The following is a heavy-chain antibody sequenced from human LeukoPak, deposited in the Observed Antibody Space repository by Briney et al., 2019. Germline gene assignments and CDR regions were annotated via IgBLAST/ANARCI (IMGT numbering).Heavy chain of an antibody. V-gene: IGHV1-8*03. J-gene: IGHJ4*02. CDR1: GYTFTSYD. Sequence: ASVKVSCKASGYTFTSYDINWVRQATGQGLEWMGWMNPNSGNTGYAQKFQGRVTITRNTSRSTAYMELSSLRSEDTAVYYCARGVEYCSGGSCYPFDYWGQGTLVTVSS. CDR3: ARGVEYCSGGSCYPFDY. CDR2: MNPNSGNT. D-gene: IGHD2-15*01.